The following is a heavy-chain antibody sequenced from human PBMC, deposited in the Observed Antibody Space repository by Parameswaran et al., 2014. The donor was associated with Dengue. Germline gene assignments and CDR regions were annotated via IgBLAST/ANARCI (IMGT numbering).Heavy chain of an antibody. D-gene: IGHD4-17*01. CDR2: IYYSGST. J-gene: IGHJ6*01. Sequence: WIRQPPGKGLEWIGYIYYSGSTNYNPSLKSRVTISVDTSKNQFSLKLSSVTAADTAVYYCARDLGATVTTLDYYYGMDVWGPRDHGHRSPQ. V-gene: IGHV4-59*01. CDR3: ARDLGATVTTLDYYYGMDV.